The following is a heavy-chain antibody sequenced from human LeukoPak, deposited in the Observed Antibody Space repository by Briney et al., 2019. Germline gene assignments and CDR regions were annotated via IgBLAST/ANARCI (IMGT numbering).Heavy chain of an antibody. Sequence: ASVKVSCKASGYTFTSYDINWVRQATGQGLEWMGWMNPNSGNAGYAQKFQGRVTITRNTSISTAYMELSSLRSEDTAVYYCARGFASYYYGSGSYFDYWGQGTLVTVSS. CDR2: MNPNSGNA. V-gene: IGHV1-8*03. CDR1: GYTFTSYD. CDR3: ARGFASYYYGSGSYFDY. J-gene: IGHJ4*02. D-gene: IGHD3-10*01.